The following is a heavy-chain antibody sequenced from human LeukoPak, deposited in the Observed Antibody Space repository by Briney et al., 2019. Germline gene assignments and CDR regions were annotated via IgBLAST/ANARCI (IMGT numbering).Heavy chain of an antibody. D-gene: IGHD3-10*01. V-gene: IGHV3-23*01. Sequence: PGGSLRLSCAASGFTFSSNAMSWVRQAPGKGLEWVSAISGSGGSTYHAESVKGRFTISRDNPKNTLYLQMNSLRAEDTAVYYCAKGDYYGSGSYFFDSWGQGALVTVSS. CDR1: GFTFSSNA. J-gene: IGHJ4*02. CDR2: ISGSGGST. CDR3: AKGDYYGSGSYFFDS.